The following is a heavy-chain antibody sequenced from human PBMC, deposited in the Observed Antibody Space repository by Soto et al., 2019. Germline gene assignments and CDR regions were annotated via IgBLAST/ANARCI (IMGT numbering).Heavy chain of an antibody. D-gene: IGHD4-17*01. CDR1: GFTFDDYG. J-gene: IGHJ6*03. Sequence: GGSLRLSCAASGFTFDDYGMSWVRQAPGKGLEWVSGINWNGGSTGYADSVKGRFTISRDNAKNSLYLQMNSLRAEDTALYHCARGRTGTVTPKDYYYYMDVWGKGTTVTVSS. CDR2: INWNGGST. V-gene: IGHV3-20*01. CDR3: ARGRTGTVTPKDYYYYMDV.